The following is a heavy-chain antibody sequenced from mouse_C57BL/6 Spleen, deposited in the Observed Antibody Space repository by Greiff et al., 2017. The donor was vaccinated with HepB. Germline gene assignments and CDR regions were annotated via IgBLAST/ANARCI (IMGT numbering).Heavy chain of an antibody. J-gene: IGHJ3*01. CDR2: IYPRSGNT. CDR1: GYTFTSYG. D-gene: IGHD1-1*01. Sequence: VQLQQSGAELARPGASVKLSCKASGYTFTSYGISWVKQRTGQGLEWIGEIYPRSGNTYYNEKFKGKATLTADKSSSTAYMELRSLTSEDSAVYFCARSAITTVGAPPWFAYWGQGTLVTVSA. V-gene: IGHV1-81*01. CDR3: ARSAITTVGAPPWFAY.